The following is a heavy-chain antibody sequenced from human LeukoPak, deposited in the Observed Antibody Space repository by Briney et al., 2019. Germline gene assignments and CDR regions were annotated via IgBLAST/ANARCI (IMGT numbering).Heavy chain of an antibody. Sequence: PSETLSLTCTVSGGSISGYYWTWIRQSPGKALESIGHIHYSGSTYHTPSLQSRVTMSVDTSNNQLSLKLSSVTAADTAVYYCARGAVRRRNYGDHFDYWGQGTLVTVSS. CDR3: ARGAVRRRNYGDHFDY. CDR1: GGSISGYY. CDR2: IHYSGST. V-gene: IGHV4-59*01. J-gene: IGHJ4*02. D-gene: IGHD4-17*01.